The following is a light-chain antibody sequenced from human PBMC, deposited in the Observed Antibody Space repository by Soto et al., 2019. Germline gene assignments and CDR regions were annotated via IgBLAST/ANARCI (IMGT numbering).Light chain of an antibody. CDR3: QQYYSYPHT. J-gene: IGKJ2*01. CDR2: AAS. CDR1: QGISSY. V-gene: IGKV1-8*01. Sequence: IRMTQSPSSLSASTGDRVTITCRASQGISSYLAWYQQKPGKAPKLLIYAASTLQTGVPSRFSGSGSGTDFTLTISSLQSEDFATYYCQQYYSYPHTFGQGTKLEIK.